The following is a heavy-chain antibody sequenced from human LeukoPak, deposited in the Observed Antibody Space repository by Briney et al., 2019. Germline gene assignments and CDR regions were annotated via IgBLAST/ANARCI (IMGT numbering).Heavy chain of an antibody. V-gene: IGHV3-49*03. CDR3: TRDRGAYNLYDY. CDR2: IRSKAYGETA. Sequence: GGSLRLSCTASGFTFGDYAMSWIRQAPGKGLEWVGFIRSKAYGETADYAASVKGRFTISRDDSKAIAYLQMNSLKTEDTAVYHCTRDRGAYNLYDYWGQGTLVTVPS. J-gene: IGHJ4*02. D-gene: IGHD1-1*01. CDR1: GFTFGDYA.